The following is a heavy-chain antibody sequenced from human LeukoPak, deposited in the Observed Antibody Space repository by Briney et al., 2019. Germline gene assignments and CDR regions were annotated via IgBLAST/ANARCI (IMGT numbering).Heavy chain of an antibody. Sequence: ASVKVSCKASGYTFTSYAMHWVRQAPGQRLEWMGWINAGSGNTKYSQKFQGRVTITRDTSASTAYMELSSLRSEDTAVYNCARGPVVVGARVGNWFDPWGQGTLVTVSS. CDR2: INAGSGNT. CDR1: GYTFTSYA. CDR3: ARGPVVVGARVGNWFDP. V-gene: IGHV1-3*01. J-gene: IGHJ5*02. D-gene: IGHD2-15*01.